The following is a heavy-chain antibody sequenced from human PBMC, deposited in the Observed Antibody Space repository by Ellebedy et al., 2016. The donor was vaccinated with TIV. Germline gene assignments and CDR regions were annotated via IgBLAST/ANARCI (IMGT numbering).Heavy chain of an antibody. J-gene: IGHJ4*02. V-gene: IGHV3-7*01. Sequence: GGSLRLSCAASGFTFSNYWMSWVRQAPGKGLEWVANIKQDGSEKNYVDSVTGRFSISRDNTKNSLYLQMNSLRPEDTAVYYCARDQWLGRAYYFDYWGRGTLVTVSS. CDR2: IKQDGSEK. D-gene: IGHD6-19*01. CDR1: GFTFSNYW. CDR3: ARDQWLGRAYYFDY.